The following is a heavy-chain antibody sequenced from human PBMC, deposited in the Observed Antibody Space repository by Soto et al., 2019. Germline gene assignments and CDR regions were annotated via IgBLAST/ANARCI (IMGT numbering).Heavy chain of an antibody. CDR1: GGSISSDIYY. V-gene: IGHV4-39*01. CDR3: ARHSHEAHGDPTWFDP. Sequence: QVQLQESGPGLVKPSETLSLTCTVSGGSISSDIYYWGWIRQPPGQGLEWIGSIYHTGNTFYNPAPKSRLTLSVNPSENQFPLKLNSMTAADTAVYFCARHSHEAHGDPTWFDPWGQGTLFTVSS. CDR2: IYHTGNT. D-gene: IGHD4-17*01. J-gene: IGHJ5*02.